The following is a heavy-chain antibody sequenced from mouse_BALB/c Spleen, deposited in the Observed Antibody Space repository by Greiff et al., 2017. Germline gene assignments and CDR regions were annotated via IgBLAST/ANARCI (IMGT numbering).Heavy chain of an antibody. Sequence: QVQLQQSGPELVRPGESVKISCKGSGYTFTDYAMHWVKQSHAKSLEWIGVISIYYDNTNYNQKFKGKATMTVDKSSSTAYMELARLTSEDSAIYYCARRGRYDVWYFDVWGAGTTVTVSS. CDR1: GYTFTDYA. CDR3: ARRGRYDVWYFDV. J-gene: IGHJ1*01. CDR2: ISIYYDNT. V-gene: IGHV1-67*01. D-gene: IGHD2-14*01.